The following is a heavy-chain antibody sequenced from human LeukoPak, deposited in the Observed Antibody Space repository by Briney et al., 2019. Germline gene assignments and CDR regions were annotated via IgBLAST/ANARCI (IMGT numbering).Heavy chain of an antibody. CDR2: INPNSGGT. D-gene: IGHD3-9*01. CDR3: ARGDHYDILTGYQTPSHLSDY. J-gene: IGHJ4*02. Sequence: GASVKVSCKASGYTFTGYYVHWVRQAPGQGLEWMGWINPNSGGTNYAQKFQGRVTMTRDTSISTAYMELSRLRSDDTAAYYCARGDHYDILTGYQTPSHLSDYWGQGTRVTVSS. CDR1: GYTFTGYY. V-gene: IGHV1-2*02.